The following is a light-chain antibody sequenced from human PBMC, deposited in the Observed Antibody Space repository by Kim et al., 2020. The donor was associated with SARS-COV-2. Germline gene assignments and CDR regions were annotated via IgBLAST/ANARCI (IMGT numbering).Light chain of an antibody. CDR1: QDIKNF. CDR3: QQFDSFPYT. CDR2: DAS. Sequence: ACVGESITITCQATQDIKNFLNWYRQRPGTAPDLLIVDASKLQTGVPSRFSGSGSGTHFSLSISSLQPEDFATYYCQQFDSFPYTFGLGTKLEI. V-gene: IGKV1-33*01. J-gene: IGKJ2*01.